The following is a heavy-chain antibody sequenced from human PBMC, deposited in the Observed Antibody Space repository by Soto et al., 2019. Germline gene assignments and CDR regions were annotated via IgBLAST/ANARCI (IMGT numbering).Heavy chain of an antibody. Sequence: SETLSLTCTVSGASIRRTDYYWSWIRQAPGKGLEWIGYVYYTGSTYYNPSLMSRLTISVDTSKNQFSLKLTSVTAAETAVYYCVRTARQGAVAPHWFDRWGQGTQVTVSS. CDR3: VRTARQGAVAPHWFDR. CDR1: GASIRRTDYY. CDR2: VYYTGST. J-gene: IGHJ5*02. D-gene: IGHD2-21*02. V-gene: IGHV4-30-4*01.